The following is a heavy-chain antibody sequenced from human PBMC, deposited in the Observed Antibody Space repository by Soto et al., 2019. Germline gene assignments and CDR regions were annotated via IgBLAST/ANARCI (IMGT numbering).Heavy chain of an antibody. J-gene: IGHJ4*02. CDR3: ARESSSSCHDY. V-gene: IGHV1-18*01. CDR2: ISAYNGNT. D-gene: IGHD6-13*01. Sequence: QVQLVQCGAEVKKPGASVKVSCKASGYASTSYGISWVRQAHGQGLEWMGWISAYNGNTKYAQKLQGRVTMTTDTSTRTAYMELRSLRSDDTAVYYCARESSSSCHDYWGQGTLVTVSS. CDR1: GYASTSYG.